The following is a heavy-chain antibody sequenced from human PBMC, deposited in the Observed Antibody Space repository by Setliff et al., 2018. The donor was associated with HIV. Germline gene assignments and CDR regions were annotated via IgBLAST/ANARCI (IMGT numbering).Heavy chain of an antibody. J-gene: IGHJ4*02. D-gene: IGHD4-17*01. V-gene: IGHV5-51*01. CDR3: VRVDYGDFNFDY. Sequence: PGESLKISCKGSGYIFTSYWIGWVRQMPGKGLEWMGIIYPGDSDTRYSPSFQGQVTISADRPITTAYVQWSSLKASDTAMYYCVRVDYGDFNFDYWGQGTLVTVSS. CDR2: IYPGDSDT. CDR1: GYIFTSYW.